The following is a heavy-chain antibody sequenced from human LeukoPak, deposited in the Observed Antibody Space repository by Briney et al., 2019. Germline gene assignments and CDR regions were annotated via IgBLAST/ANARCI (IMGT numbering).Heavy chain of an antibody. J-gene: IGHJ3*02. V-gene: IGHV3-30*14. CDR1: GFTFSSYA. CDR3: AKGALDSGDAFDI. Sequence: PGRSLRLSCAASGFTFSSYAMHWVRQAPGKGLEWVAVISYDGSNKYYADSVKGRFTISRDNSKNTLYLQMNSLRAEDTAVYYCAKGALDSGDAFDIWGQGTMVTVSS. D-gene: IGHD1-26*01. CDR2: ISYDGSNK.